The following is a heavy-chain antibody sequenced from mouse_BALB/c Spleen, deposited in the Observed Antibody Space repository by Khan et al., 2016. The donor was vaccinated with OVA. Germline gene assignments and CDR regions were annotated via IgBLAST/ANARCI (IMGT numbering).Heavy chain of an antibody. CDR3: DREDYAMDY. J-gene: IGHJ4*01. V-gene: IGHV14-4*02. Sequence: VQLQQPGAELVRSGASVKLSCTASGFNIKDYYMHWVKQRPEQGLEWIGWIDPENGDTEYAPKFQGKATMTADTSSNTAYLQLSSRKSEDTAVYYCDREDYAMDYWGQGTAVTVSS. CDR2: IDPENGDT. CDR1: GFNIKDYY.